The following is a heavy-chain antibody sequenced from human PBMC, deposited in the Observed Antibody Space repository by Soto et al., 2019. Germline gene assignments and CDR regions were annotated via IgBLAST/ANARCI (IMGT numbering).Heavy chain of an antibody. J-gene: IGHJ4*02. CDR2: IIPLFGTP. V-gene: IGHV1-69*12. D-gene: IGHD6-19*01. CDR3: ARDRTSGWSTFDY. Sequence: QVQLVQSGTEVKKPGSSVKVSCKASGGTFSSYSINWVRQAPGQRLEWMGGIIPLFGTPHYSQNFQGRITITADESTSTVYMELSSLRSVDTAVYYCARDRTSGWSTFDYWGQGTLVTVSS. CDR1: GGTFSSYS.